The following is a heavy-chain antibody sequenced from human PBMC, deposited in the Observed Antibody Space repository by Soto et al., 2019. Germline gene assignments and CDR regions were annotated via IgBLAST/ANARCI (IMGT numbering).Heavy chain of an antibody. Sequence: EVQLVESGGGLVQPGGSLRLSCAASGFTFSSYWMHWVRQAPGKGLVWVSRINNDGSSTNYADSVKGRFTISRDNAKNTLYVQMNSLSAEDTAVYCCARGLYGDYGNDYWGQGTLVTVSS. D-gene: IGHD4-17*01. CDR2: INNDGSST. J-gene: IGHJ4*02. CDR3: ARGLYGDYGNDY. V-gene: IGHV3-74*01. CDR1: GFTFSSYW.